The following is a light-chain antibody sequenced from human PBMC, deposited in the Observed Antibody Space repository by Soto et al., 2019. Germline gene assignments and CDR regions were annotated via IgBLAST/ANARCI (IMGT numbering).Light chain of an antibody. J-gene: IGKJ1*01. CDR2: AAS. CDR3: QQYGSSLWT. Sequence: EIVMTQSPATLSVSPGERATLSCRASQSVSSNLAWYQQKPGQAPRLLIFAASRRASGIPDRFSGSGSGTDFTLTISRLEPEDFAVYYCQQYGSSLWTFGQGTKVDIK. V-gene: IGKV3-20*01. CDR1: QSVSSN.